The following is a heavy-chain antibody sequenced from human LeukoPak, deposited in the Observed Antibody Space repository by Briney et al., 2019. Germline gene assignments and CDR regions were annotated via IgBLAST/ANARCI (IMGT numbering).Heavy chain of an antibody. J-gene: IGHJ6*03. V-gene: IGHV4-61*02. CDR2: IYTSGST. Sequence: SETLSLTCTVSGGSISSGSYYWSWIRQPAGKGLEWIGRIYTSGSTNYNPSLKSRVTISVDTSKNQSSLKLSSVTAADTAVYYCAREWGDYYYYYYMDVWGKGTTVTVSS. CDR1: GGSISSGSYY. D-gene: IGHD3-16*01. CDR3: AREWGDYYYYYYMDV.